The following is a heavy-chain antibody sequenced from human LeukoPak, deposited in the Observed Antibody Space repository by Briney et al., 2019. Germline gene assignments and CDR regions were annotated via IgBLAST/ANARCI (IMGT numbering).Heavy chain of an antibody. J-gene: IGHJ4*02. Sequence: NPGGSLRLSCAASGFTFSSYAMHWVRQAPGKGLEWVSAIDGSGGTTFYADSVKGRVTISRVQSTNTVYLQMNSLRADDTAVYYCAKAHCSSTSCSRADNWGQGTLVTVSS. V-gene: IGHV3-23*01. CDR3: AKAHCSSTSCSRADN. CDR1: GFTFSSYA. CDR2: IDGSGGTT. D-gene: IGHD2-2*01.